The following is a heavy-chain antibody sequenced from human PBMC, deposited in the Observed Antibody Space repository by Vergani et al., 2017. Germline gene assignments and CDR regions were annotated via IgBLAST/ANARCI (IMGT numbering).Heavy chain of an antibody. CDR1: GFTFTNFA. CDR2: ISGSGGFT. D-gene: IGHD2-8*01. V-gene: IGHV3-23*01. CDR3: ARGWWDCTHIRCSPPSY. J-gene: IGHJ4*02. Sequence: EVRLLESGGGLVQPGGSLRLSCAASGFTFTNFAMTWVRQAPGEGLEWVSGISGSGGFTYYADSVKGRFTISRDNSKNTMFLQMNNLRAEDTAVYYCARGWWDCTHIRCSPPSYWGQGTQVTVSS.